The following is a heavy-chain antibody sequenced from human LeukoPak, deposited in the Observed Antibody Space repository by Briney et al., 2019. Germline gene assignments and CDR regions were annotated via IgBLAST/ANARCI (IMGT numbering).Heavy chain of an antibody. Sequence: SETLSLTCAVYGGSFSGYYWSWIRQPPGKGLEWIGEINHSGSTTYNPSLKSRGTISIATAKKQFAFKLRSVTASDAAAYYCGGGDYGDYVSNWFDPWGQGTLVTVSS. CDR1: GGSFSGYY. D-gene: IGHD4-17*01. J-gene: IGHJ5*02. V-gene: IGHV4-34*01. CDR3: GGGDYGDYVSNWFDP. CDR2: INHSGST.